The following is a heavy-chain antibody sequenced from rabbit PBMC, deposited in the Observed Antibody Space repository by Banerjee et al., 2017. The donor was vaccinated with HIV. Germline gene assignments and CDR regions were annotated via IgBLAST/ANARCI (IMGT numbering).Heavy chain of an antibody. V-gene: IGHV1S40*01. D-gene: IGHD6-1*01. Sequence: QSLEESGGDLVKPGASLTLTCTASGFSFSSSPYMCWVRQAPGKGLEWIACIYTSSVDSTYYASWAKGRFTISKTSSTTVTLQMTSLTAADTATYFCARDLGGYYSSGSAGYAYATLNLRGPGTWSPS. J-gene: IGHJ4*01. CDR3: ARDLGGYYSSGSAGYAYATLNL. CDR1: GFSFSSSPY. CDR2: IYTSSVDST.